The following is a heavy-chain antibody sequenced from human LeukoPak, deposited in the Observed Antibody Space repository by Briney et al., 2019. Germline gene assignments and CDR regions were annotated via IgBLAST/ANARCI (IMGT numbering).Heavy chain of an antibody. V-gene: IGHV4-59*08. CDR2: IYYSGST. D-gene: IGHD2-15*01. Sequence: SETLSLTCTVSGGSISSYYWSWIRQPPGKGLEYIGYIYYSGSTNYNPYLKSRVTISVDTSKNQFSLKLSSVTAADTAMYYCARGGYCSGASCYSHWYFDLWGRGTLVTVSS. CDR1: GGSISSYY. CDR3: ARGGYCSGASCYSHWYFDL. J-gene: IGHJ2*01.